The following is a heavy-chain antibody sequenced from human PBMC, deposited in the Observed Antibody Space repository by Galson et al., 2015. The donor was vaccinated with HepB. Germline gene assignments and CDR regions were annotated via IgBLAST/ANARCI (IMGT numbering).Heavy chain of an antibody. D-gene: IGHD3-9*01. Sequence: SLRLSCAASGFTFSSYGMHWVRQAPGKGLEWVAVISYDGSNKYYADSVKGRFTISRDNSKNTLYLQMNSLRAEDTAVYYCASPPSPLRYFDWLLGYWGQGTLVTVSS. CDR1: GFTFSSYG. CDR3: ASPPSPLRYFDWLLGY. CDR2: ISYDGSNK. J-gene: IGHJ4*02. V-gene: IGHV3-30*03.